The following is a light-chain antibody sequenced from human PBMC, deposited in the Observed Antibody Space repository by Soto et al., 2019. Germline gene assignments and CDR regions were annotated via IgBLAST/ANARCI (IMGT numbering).Light chain of an antibody. J-gene: IGKJ1*01. V-gene: IGKV1-5*03. CDR1: QTISSW. Sequence: DIQMTQSPSTLSGSVGDRVTITCRASQTISSWLAWHQQKPGKAPKLLIYKASTLKSGVPSRFSGSGSGTEFTLTISSLQPDDFETYYCQHYNSYSEAFGQGTKVDIK. CDR3: QHYNSYSEA. CDR2: KAS.